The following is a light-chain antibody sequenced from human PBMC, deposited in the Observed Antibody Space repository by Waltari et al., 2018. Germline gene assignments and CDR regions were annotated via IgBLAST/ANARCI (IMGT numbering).Light chain of an antibody. J-gene: IGLJ2*01. CDR3: AACDDSLSGVV. V-gene: IGLV1-44*01. CDR1: SSNIGGNT. Sequence: QSVLTQPPSASGAPGQRVTISCSGRSSNIGGNTVAWYQQVPGAAPKLLIYIDNERPSGVPDRFSGSKSGTSASLAISGLQSEDDALYYCAACDDSLSGVVFGGGTKLTVL. CDR2: IDN.